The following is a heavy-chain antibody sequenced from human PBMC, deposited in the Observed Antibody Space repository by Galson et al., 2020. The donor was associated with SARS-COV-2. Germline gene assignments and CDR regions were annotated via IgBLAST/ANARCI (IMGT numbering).Heavy chain of an antibody. CDR1: GFTFSTYA. D-gene: IGHD3-22*01. CDR2: ISFDGNNE. J-gene: IGHJ1*01. Sequence: GESLKISCAASGFTFSTYAMHWVRQAPGKGLEWVAVISFDGNNEYYADSVKGRFTISRDNSKNMVFLQMNSLTAEDTAMYYCARGDSSGYFCCGCSNWGQGTLVTVSS. V-gene: IGHV3-30-3*01. CDR3: ARGDSSGYFCCGCSN.